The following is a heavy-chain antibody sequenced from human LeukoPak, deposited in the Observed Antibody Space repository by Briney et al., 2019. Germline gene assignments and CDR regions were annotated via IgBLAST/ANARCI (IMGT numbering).Heavy chain of an antibody. CDR3: ARTILGYCSSTSCPESYYYYYGMDV. D-gene: IGHD2-2*01. CDR2: ISAYNGNT. Sequence: ASVKVSCKASGYTFTSYGISWVRQAPGQGLEWMGWISAYNGNTNYAQKLQGRVTMTTDTSTSTAYMELRSLRSDDTAVYYCARTILGYCSSTSCPESYYYYYGMDVWGQGTTVTVSS. J-gene: IGHJ6*02. V-gene: IGHV1-18*01. CDR1: GYTFTSYG.